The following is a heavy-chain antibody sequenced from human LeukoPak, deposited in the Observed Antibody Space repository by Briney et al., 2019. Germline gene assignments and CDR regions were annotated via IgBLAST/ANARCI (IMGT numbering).Heavy chain of an antibody. Sequence: PSETLSLTCAVYGGSFSDYYWTWIRQPPGKGLEWVGEINHGGSTNYNPSLKSRVTISVDTSKNQFSLKLNSVAAAETAGYYCAGGGWVVPAAINSWGQGTLVTVAS. V-gene: IGHV4-34*01. CDR2: INHGGST. CDR1: GGSFSDYY. CDR3: AGGGWVVPAAINS. J-gene: IGHJ4*02. D-gene: IGHD2-2*02.